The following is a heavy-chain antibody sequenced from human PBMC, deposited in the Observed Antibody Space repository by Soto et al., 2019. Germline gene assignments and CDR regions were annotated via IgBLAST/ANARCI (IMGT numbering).Heavy chain of an antibody. CDR2: INSDGSTT. J-gene: IGHJ4*02. CDR1: GFTFETYW. Sequence: EVQLVESGGGLVQPGGSLRLSCAVSGFTFETYWMHWVRQAPGKGLAWVSRINSDGSTTDYADSVEGRFIISRDNAKNTLHPPMARPAAEGPGIYSCARAMTSVGGTTRGEYWGQGTLVTGSS. D-gene: IGHD1-26*01. V-gene: IGHV3-74*01. CDR3: ARAMTSVGGTTRGEY.